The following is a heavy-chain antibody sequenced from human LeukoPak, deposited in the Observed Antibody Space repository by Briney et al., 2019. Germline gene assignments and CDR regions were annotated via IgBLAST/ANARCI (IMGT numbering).Heavy chain of an antibody. CDR1: GFTVSSNY. CDR2: IYTGNTTT. CDR3: ARATGLDFDS. V-gene: IGHV3-53*01. J-gene: IGHJ4*02. D-gene: IGHD3/OR15-3a*01. Sequence: GSLRLSCAASGFTVSSNYMSWVRQAPGKGLEWVSVIYTGNTTTYYADSVKGRFTISRDNSKIMLYLQMNNLRAEDTAVYYCARATGLDFDSWGQGTLVTVSS.